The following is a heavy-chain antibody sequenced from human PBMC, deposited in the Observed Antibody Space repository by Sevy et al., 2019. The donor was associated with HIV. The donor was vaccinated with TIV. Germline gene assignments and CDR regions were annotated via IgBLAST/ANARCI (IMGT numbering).Heavy chain of an antibody. D-gene: IGHD6-19*01. CDR2: IWYDGSNK. J-gene: IGHJ6*02. CDR1: GFTFSSYG. CDR3: ARDRGSGWYGDDYYGMDV. Sequence: GGSLRLSCAASGFTFSSYGMHWVRQAPGKGLEWVAVIWYDGSNKYYADSVKGRFTISRDNSKNTLYLQMNSLRAEDTAVYYCARDRGSGWYGDDYYGMDVRGQGTTVTVSS. V-gene: IGHV3-33*01.